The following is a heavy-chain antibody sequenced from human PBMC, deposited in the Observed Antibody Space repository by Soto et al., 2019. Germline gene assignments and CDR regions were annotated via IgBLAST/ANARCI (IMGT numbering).Heavy chain of an antibody. CDR2: IWYDGSNK. Sequence: QVQLVESGGGVVQPGGSLRLSCTTSGFTFNTYGMHWVRQAPGKGLEWVAIIWYDGSNKYYADSVKGRFTISRDNSKNTPDLQMNSLRAEDTALYYRARSECTGAYCYSWPFNYGVDVWGQGTTVTVSS. V-gene: IGHV3-33*08. D-gene: IGHD2-21*02. J-gene: IGHJ6*02. CDR3: ARSECTGAYCYSWPFNYGVDV. CDR1: GFTFNTYG.